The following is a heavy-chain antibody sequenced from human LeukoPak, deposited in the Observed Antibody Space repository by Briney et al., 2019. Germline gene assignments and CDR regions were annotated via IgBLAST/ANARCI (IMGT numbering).Heavy chain of an antibody. CDR3: AREGRDFWSGSRGWFDP. CDR1: GASISSDDNY. Sequence: SETLSLTCTVSGASISSDDNYWSWIRQPPGKGLEWIGYIHYSGSSLYNPSLKSRVTISVDTSKNQFSLRLSPVAAADTAVYYCAREGRDFWSGSRGWFDPWGQGTLVTVSS. J-gene: IGHJ5*02. CDR2: IHYSGSS. D-gene: IGHD3-3*01. V-gene: IGHV4-30-4*01.